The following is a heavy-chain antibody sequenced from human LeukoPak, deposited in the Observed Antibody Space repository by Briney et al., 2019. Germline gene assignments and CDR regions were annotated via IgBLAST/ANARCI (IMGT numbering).Heavy chain of an antibody. CDR2: ISNSGSTI. D-gene: IGHD5-12*01. CDR3: ARDGHSGYASSFDY. CDR1: GFTFSSYE. V-gene: IGHV3-48*03. J-gene: IGHJ4*02. Sequence: GGSLRLSCAASGFTFSSYEMNWVRQAPGKGLEWVSYISNSGSTIYYADSVKGRFTISRDNAKNSLYLQMNSLRAEDTAVYYCARDGHSGYASSFDYWGQGTLVTVSS.